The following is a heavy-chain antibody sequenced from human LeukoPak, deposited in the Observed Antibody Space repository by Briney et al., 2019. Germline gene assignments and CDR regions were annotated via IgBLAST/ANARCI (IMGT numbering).Heavy chain of an antibody. CDR2: IYTSGST. Sequence: SETLSLTCTVSGGSISSYYWSWIRQPAGKGLEWIGRIYTSGSTNYNPSLKSRVTMSVDTSKNQFSLKLSSVTAADTAVYYCARVGSYYGSGSYYKGYYYYYYMDVWGKGTTVTISS. CDR3: ARVGSYYGSGSYYKGYYYYYYMDV. CDR1: GGSISSYY. J-gene: IGHJ6*03. V-gene: IGHV4-4*07. D-gene: IGHD3-10*01.